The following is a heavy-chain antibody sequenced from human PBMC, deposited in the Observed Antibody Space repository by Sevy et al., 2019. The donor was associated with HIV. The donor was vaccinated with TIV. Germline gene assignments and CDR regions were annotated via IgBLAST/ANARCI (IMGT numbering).Heavy chain of an antibody. CDR2: ISYEGTET. Sequence: GGSLRLSCAASGFTFSNYGMHWVRQPPGKGLEGVAGISYEGTETFYAASVEGRFTISRDNSKNMLSLQINSLRPEDTAVYYCARDGGYSIKWYPLYWGHGTLVTVSS. D-gene: IGHD6-13*01. V-gene: IGHV3-30*19. J-gene: IGHJ4*01. CDR1: GFTFSNYG. CDR3: ARDGGYSIKWYPLY.